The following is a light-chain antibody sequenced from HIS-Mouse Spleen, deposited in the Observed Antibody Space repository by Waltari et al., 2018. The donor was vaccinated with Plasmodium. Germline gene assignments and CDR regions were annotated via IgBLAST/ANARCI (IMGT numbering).Light chain of an antibody. J-gene: IGLJ3*02. CDR2: EDS. CDR1: AFPNKY. Sequence: SYELTQPPSVSVSPGQTARITCSGDAFPNKYAYWYQQKSGQAPVLVIYEDSKRPSGIPERFSGSNSGNTATLTISGTQAMDEADYYCQAWDSSTWVFGGGTKLTVL. CDR3: QAWDSSTWV. V-gene: IGLV3-1*01.